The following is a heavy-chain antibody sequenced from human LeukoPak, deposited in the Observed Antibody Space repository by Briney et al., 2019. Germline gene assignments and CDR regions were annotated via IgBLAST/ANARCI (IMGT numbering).Heavy chain of an antibody. Sequence: SETLSLTCTVSGGSISSGGYYWSWLRQHPGKGLEWIGYIYYSGSTYYNPSLKSRVTISVDTSKNQFSLKLSSVTAADTAVYYCARESMICSGGSCYGVGAFDIWGQGTMVTVSS. V-gene: IGHV4-31*03. CDR1: GGSISSGGYY. J-gene: IGHJ3*02. D-gene: IGHD2-15*01. CDR2: IYYSGST. CDR3: ARESMICSGGSCYGVGAFDI.